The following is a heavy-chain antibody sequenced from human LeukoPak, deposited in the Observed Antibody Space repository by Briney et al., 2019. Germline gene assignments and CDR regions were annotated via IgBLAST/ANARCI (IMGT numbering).Heavy chain of an antibody. J-gene: IGHJ5*02. CDR3: ARMATGYPNWFDP. D-gene: IGHD3-9*01. CDR1: GFTVSSNY. CDR2: IYSGGNT. V-gene: IGHV3-66*01. Sequence: GGSLRLSCAASGFTVSSNYMSWVRQAPGKGLEWVSVIYSGGNTYYADSVKGRFTISRDNAKNTLYLQMNSLRAEDTAVYYCARMATGYPNWFDPWGQGTLVTVSS.